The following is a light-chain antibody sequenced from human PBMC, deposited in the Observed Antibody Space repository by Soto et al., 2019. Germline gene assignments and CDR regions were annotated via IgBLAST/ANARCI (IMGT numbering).Light chain of an antibody. CDR2: DAS. Sequence: DIQMTQSPSSLSASVGDRVTITCQASQDISNYLNWYQQKPGKAPKLLIYDASNLETGVPSRFSGSRSGTDFTFTISSLQPEDIATYYCQQYDNLPSITFGQGTRLDIK. J-gene: IGKJ5*01. CDR1: QDISNY. CDR3: QQYDNLPSIT. V-gene: IGKV1-33*01.